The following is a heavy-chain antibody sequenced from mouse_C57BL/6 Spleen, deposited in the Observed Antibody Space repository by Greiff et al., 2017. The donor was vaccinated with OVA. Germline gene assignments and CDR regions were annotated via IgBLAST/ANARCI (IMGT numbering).Heavy chain of an antibody. D-gene: IGHD1-1*01. V-gene: IGHV2-2*01. Sequence: VKVVESGPGLVQPSQSLSITCTVSGFSLTSYGVHWVRQSPGKGLEWLGVIWSGGSTDYNAAFISRLSISKDNSKSQVFFKMNSLQADDTAIYYCARSPITTVPHWYFDVWGTGTTVTVSS. CDR2: IWSGGST. J-gene: IGHJ1*03. CDR3: ARSPITTVPHWYFDV. CDR1: GFSLTSYG.